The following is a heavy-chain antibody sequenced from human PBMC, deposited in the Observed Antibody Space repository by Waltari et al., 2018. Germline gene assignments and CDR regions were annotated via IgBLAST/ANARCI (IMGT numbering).Heavy chain of an antibody. CDR1: FTVSSNS. J-gene: IGHJ3*02. V-gene: IGHV3-53*01. CDR3: ASRGLCGGDCYSVAFDI. D-gene: IGHD2-21*02. CDR2: IYSGGST. Sequence: EVQLVESGGGLIQPGFTVSSNSMSWVRPAQGKGLEWVSVIYSGGSTYYADSVKGRFTISRDNSKNTLYLQMNSLRAEDTAVYYCASRGLCGGDCYSVAFDIWGQGTMVTVSS.